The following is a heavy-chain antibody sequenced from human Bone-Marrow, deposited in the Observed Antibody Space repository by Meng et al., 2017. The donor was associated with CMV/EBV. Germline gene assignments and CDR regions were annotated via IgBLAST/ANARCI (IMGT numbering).Heavy chain of an antibody. CDR1: GVTFSDYT. Sequence: GESLKISCTASGVTFSDYTMNWVRQAPGKGLEWVSSISGSSSYIYYADSVKGRFTISRDNAKNSLYLQMNSLRADDTAVYYCARDLLIPPYYYYGMGVWGQGTTVTGSS. CDR3: ARDLLIPPYYYYGMGV. CDR2: ISGSSSYI. D-gene: IGHD3-16*01. J-gene: IGHJ6*01. V-gene: IGHV3-21*06.